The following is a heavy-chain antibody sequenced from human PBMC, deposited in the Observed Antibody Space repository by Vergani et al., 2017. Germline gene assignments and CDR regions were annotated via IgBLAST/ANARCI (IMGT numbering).Heavy chain of an antibody. J-gene: IGHJ5*02. V-gene: IGHV4-59*11. CDR1: FDSIRNLY. CDR3: ASDTHSGQRADR. D-gene: IGHD1-26*01. Sequence: QVQLQESGPGLVKSSETLSLTCSVSFDSIRNLYFNWIRQPPGKGLECLASIHYSENTNYNPSLKTRVTISVETTKNQFSLTLTSVTAADTAVYYCASDTHSGQRADRWGQGILVTVTS. CDR2: IHYSENT.